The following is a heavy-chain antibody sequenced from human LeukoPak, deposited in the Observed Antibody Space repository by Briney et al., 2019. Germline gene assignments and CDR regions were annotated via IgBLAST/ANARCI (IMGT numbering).Heavy chain of an antibody. J-gene: IGHJ4*02. CDR3: ARVFDS. CDR1: GGSVYTSDYY. V-gene: IGHV4-39*07. CDR2: IFYTGKT. Sequence: SETLSLTCTVSGGSVYTSDYYWGWVRQPPGKGPEWIGDIFYTGKTNFNPSLKSRVSISIDTSKNQFSLKLTSVTAADTAVYYCARVFDSWGQGTLVTVSS.